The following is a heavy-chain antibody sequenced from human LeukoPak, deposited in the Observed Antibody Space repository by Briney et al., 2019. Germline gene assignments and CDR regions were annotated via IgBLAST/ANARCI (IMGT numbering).Heavy chain of an antibody. J-gene: IGHJ4*02. D-gene: IGHD3-22*01. CDR2: IKSKADGGTT. V-gene: IGHV3-15*01. Sequence: GGSLRLSCAASGFTFNNAWMSWVRQAPGKGLEWVGRIKSKADGGTTDYAAPVKGRFTISRDDSKNTLFLQMTSLKIEDTAMHYCTTVFIDYFDTTGYYPFDFWGQGTLVTVSS. CDR1: GFTFNNAW. CDR3: TTVFIDYFDTTGYYPFDF.